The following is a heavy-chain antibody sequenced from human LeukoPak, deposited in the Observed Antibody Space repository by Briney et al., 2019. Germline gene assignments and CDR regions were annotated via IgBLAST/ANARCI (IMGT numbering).Heavy chain of an antibody. CDR2: IKQDGSEK. D-gene: IGHD6-13*01. CDR3: AKIAAAGKKDGSDY. CDR1: GFTFSSYW. V-gene: IGHV3-7*01. J-gene: IGHJ4*02. Sequence: GGSLRLSCAASGFTFSSYWMSWVRQAPGKGLEWVANIKQDGSEKYYVDSVKGRFTISRDNAKNSLYLQMNSLRAEDTAVYYCAKIAAAGKKDGSDYWGQGTLVTVSS.